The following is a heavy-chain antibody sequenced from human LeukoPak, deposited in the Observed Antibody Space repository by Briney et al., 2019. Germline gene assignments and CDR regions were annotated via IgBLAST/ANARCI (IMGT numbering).Heavy chain of an antibody. D-gene: IGHD1-26*01. V-gene: IGHV1-46*01. J-gene: IGHJ4*02. CDR2: INPSGGST. CDR1: GYTFASNY. CDR3: ARDSTPTYYSGTYYFEY. Sequence: ASVKVSCKASGYTFASNYMHWLRQAPGQGLEWMGIINPSGGSTTYAQKFQGRVTMTRDTSTSTVYMEMSSLRSEDTAVYYCARDSTPTYYSGTYYFEYWGQGTLVTVSS.